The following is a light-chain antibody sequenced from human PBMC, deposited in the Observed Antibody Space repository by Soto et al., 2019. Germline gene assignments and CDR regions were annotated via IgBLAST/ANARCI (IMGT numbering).Light chain of an antibody. CDR2: DDD. Sequence: QSVLTQPPSVSAAPGQRVTISCSRSSSNIGGNSVSWYQQLPGTAPKLLIYDDDKRPSGIPDRFSGSKSGTSATLGITGFQTGDEADYYCGSWDSSLSAYVFGTGTKATV. V-gene: IGLV1-51*01. CDR1: SSNIGGNS. CDR3: GSWDSSLSAYV. J-gene: IGLJ1*01.